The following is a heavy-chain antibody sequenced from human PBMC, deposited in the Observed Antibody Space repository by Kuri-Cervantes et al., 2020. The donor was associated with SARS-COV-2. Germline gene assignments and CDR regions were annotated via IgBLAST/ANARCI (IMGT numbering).Heavy chain of an antibody. V-gene: IGHV4-59*01. CDR3: ARVGGNWELPFDY. CDR2: IYYSGST. CDR1: GGSISSYY. Sequence: GSLSLSCTVSGGSISSYYCSWIRQPPGKGLEWIGYIYYSGSTNYNPSLKSRVTISVDTSKNQFSLKLSSVTAADTAVYYCARVGGNWELPFDYWGQGTLVTVSS. J-gene: IGHJ4*02. D-gene: IGHD3-10*01.